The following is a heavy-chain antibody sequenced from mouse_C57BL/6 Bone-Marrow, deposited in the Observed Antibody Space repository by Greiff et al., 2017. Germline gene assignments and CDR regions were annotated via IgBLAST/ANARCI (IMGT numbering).Heavy chain of an antibody. Sequence: EVQLVESGGGLVQPGGSLKLSCAASGFTFSDYGMAWVRQAPRKGPEWVAFISNLAYSIYYADTVTGRFTISRENAKNTLYLEMSSLRSEDTAMYYCARHGLRYPFAYWGQGTLVTVSA. D-gene: IGHD1-1*01. CDR2: ISNLAYSI. J-gene: IGHJ3*01. CDR1: GFTFSDYG. V-gene: IGHV5-15*01. CDR3: ARHGLRYPFAY.